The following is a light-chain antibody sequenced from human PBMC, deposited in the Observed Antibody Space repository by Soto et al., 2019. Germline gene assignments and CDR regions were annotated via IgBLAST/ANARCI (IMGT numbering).Light chain of an antibody. V-gene: IGLV2-14*03. J-gene: IGLJ2*01. CDR3: SSYTRAYTRV. Sequence: QSALTQPASVSASPGQSITISCTGTSSDVGAYNYVSWYQQHPGKAPKLIIYDVSNRPSGVSIRVSGSKSGNTASLTISGLQAEDEAHYYCSSYTRAYTRVFGGGTKLTVL. CDR2: DVS. CDR1: SSDVGAYNY.